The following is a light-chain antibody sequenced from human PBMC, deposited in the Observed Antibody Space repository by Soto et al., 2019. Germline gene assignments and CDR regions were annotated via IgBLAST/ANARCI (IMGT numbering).Light chain of an antibody. J-gene: IGKJ1*01. CDR1: QGIRSD. CDR2: AAS. Sequence: IHMTQSPSSLSASVGDRVTITCRASQGIRSDLVWYQQKPGKAPKLLIFAASSLESGVPSRFSGSRSGTEFTLTISSLQPDDFATYYCQQYDSYSTFGQGTKVDI. V-gene: IGKV1-17*01. CDR3: QQYDSYST.